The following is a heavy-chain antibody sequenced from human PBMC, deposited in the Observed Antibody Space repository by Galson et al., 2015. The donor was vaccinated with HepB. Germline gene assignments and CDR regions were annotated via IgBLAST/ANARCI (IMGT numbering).Heavy chain of an antibody. V-gene: IGHV1-2*06. CDR2: INPNSGGT. Sequence: SVKVSCKASGCTFTGYYMHWVRQAPGQGLEWMGRINPNSGGTNYAQKFQGRVTMTRDTSISTAYMELSRLRSDDTAVYYCARDSGMTEVRFLEWLPFGYWGQGTLVTVSS. CDR3: ARDSGMTEVRFLEWLPFGY. CDR1: GCTFTGYY. D-gene: IGHD3-3*01. J-gene: IGHJ4*02.